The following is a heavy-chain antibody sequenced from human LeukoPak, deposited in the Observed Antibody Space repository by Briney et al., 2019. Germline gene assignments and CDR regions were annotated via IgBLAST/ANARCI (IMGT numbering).Heavy chain of an antibody. J-gene: IGHJ4*02. CDR1: GFTFDDYA. CDR3: AKGGRYVREFIDY. D-gene: IGHD3-16*01. Sequence: PGRSLRLSCAASGFTFDDYAMHWVRQAPGKGLEWVSGISWNSGCIGYADSVKGRFTISRDNAKKSLYLQMNSPRAEDTALYYCAKGGRYVREFIDYWGQGTLVTVSS. V-gene: IGHV3-9*01. CDR2: ISWNSGCI.